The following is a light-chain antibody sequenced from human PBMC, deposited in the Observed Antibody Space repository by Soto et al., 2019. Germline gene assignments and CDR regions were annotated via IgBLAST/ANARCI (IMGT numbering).Light chain of an antibody. CDR1: QSLLHSSGYNY. V-gene: IGKV2-28*01. CDR3: MQAVQAPRT. J-gene: IGKJ2*01. Sequence: DIVMTQSPLSLPVTPGEPASISCRSSQSLLHSSGYNYLDWYLQKPGQSPQLLIYMGSIRVSGVPDRFSGSGSGTDFTLKISRVEAGDVGVYYCMQAVQAPRTFGQGTKLEIK. CDR2: MGS.